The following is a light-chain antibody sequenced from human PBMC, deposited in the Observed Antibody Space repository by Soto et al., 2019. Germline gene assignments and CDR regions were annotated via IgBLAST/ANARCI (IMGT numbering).Light chain of an antibody. Sequence: EIVMTQSPATLSVSPGERATLSCRASQSVSSKLAWYQQKPGQGPRLLIYGASTRSTGIPARFSGSGSGTEFTLTISSLQAEDFAVYYCQHSSTWLCTFGQGTKVEIK. CDR1: QSVSSK. CDR3: QHSSTWLCT. V-gene: IGKV3-15*01. CDR2: GAS. J-gene: IGKJ1*01.